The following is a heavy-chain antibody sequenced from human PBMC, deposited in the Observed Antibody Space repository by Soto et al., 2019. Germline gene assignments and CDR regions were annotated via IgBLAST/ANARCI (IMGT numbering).Heavy chain of an antibody. CDR2: INAGNGNT. CDR3: ARGDTMIVVSLPYYGMDV. J-gene: IGHJ6*02. Sequence: QVPLVQSGAEVKKPGASVKVSCKASGYTFTSYAMHWVRQAPGQRLEWMGWINAGNGNTKYSQKFQGRVTITRDTSASTAYMELSSLRSEDTAVYYCARGDTMIVVSLPYYGMDVWGQGTTVTVSS. CDR1: GYTFTSYA. D-gene: IGHD3-22*01. V-gene: IGHV1-3*01.